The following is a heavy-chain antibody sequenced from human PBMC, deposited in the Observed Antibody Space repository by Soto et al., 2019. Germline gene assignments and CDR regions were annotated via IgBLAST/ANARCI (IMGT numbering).Heavy chain of an antibody. CDR1: GYTFTSYY. Sequence: ASVKVSCKASGYTFTSYYMHWVRQAPGQGLEWMGIINPSGGSTSYAQKFQGRVTMTRDTSTSTVYMELSSLRSEDTAVYYCARAICSGGSCYSNDYWGQGTLVTVSS. V-gene: IGHV1-46*03. CDR3: ARAICSGGSCYSNDY. D-gene: IGHD2-15*01. J-gene: IGHJ4*02. CDR2: INPSGGST.